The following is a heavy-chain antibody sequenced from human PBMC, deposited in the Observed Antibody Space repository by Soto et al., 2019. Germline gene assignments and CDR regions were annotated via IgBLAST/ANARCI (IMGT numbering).Heavy chain of an antibody. CDR2: INPLKGDT. J-gene: IGHJ3*01. Sequence: QAQLVQSGGEMKKPGASVKVSCKASGYTFITYGITWVRQAPGQGLDWMGWINPLKGDTKSAANFQDRVTMPTDTSTRTAYMELRSLRSDDTAVYYCARVKVPAAILGAFDLWGQGTLVTVSS. CDR1: GYTFITYG. V-gene: IGHV1-18*01. CDR3: ARVKVPAAILGAFDL. D-gene: IGHD2-2*02.